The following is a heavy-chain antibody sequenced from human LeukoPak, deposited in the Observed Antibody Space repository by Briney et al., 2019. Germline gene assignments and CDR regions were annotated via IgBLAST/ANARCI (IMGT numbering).Heavy chain of an antibody. Sequence: SETLSLTCAVYGGSFSAYYWSWIRQPPGKGLEWIGEINHSGSANYNPSLKSRVTISVDTSKNQFSLKLSSETAADTAVYYCARVRIAAAGTGVDVWGQGTTVAVSS. CDR2: INHSGSA. CDR1: GGSFSAYY. CDR3: ARVRIAAAGTGVDV. J-gene: IGHJ6*02. V-gene: IGHV4-34*01. D-gene: IGHD6-13*01.